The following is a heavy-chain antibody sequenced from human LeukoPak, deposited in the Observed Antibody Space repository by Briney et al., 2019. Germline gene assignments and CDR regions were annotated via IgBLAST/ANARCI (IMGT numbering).Heavy chain of an antibody. J-gene: IGHJ6*02. CDR3: ARYSSSYGPFSYYYYGMDV. Sequence: ASVKVSCKASGYTFTRYGISWVRQAPGQGLEWMGWISVYNGNTNYTQKVQGRVTMTTETSTSTAYMELRSLRSDDTAVYYCARYSSSYGPFSYYYYGMDVWGQGTTVTVSS. V-gene: IGHV1-18*01. CDR1: GYTFTRYG. CDR2: ISVYNGNT. D-gene: IGHD5-18*01.